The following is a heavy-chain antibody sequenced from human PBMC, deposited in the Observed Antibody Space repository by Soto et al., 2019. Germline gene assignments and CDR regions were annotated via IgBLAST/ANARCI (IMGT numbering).Heavy chain of an antibody. CDR2: IWYDGSNK. J-gene: IGHJ4*02. Sequence: QVQLVESGGGVVQPGRSLRLSCAASGFTFSSYGMHWVRQAPGKGLEWVAVIWYDGSNKYYAASVKGRFTISRDNSKNTLYLQMNSLRAEDTAVYYCARGRDSYYFDYWGQGTLVTVSS. V-gene: IGHV3-33*01. CDR3: ARGRDSYYFDY. CDR1: GFTFSSYG. D-gene: IGHD3-22*01.